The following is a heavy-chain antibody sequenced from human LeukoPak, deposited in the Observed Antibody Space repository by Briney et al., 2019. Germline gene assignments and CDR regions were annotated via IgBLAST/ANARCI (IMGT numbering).Heavy chain of an antibody. CDR1: GFTFSGYG. Sequence: GGSLRLSCAASGFTFSGYGMHWVRQAPGKGLEWVAFIRYDESHKYYIDSVKGRFTISRDNSKNTLYLQMNSLRVEDTALYYCAKDISSGWPYCFDYWGQGTLVTVSS. D-gene: IGHD6-19*01. CDR3: AKDISSGWPYCFDY. CDR2: IRYDESHK. J-gene: IGHJ4*02. V-gene: IGHV3-30*02.